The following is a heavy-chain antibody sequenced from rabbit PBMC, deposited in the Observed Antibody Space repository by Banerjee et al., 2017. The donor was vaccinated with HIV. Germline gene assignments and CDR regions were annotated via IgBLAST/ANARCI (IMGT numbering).Heavy chain of an antibody. CDR2: IYTSSGNI. D-gene: IGHD6-1*01. CDR3: ERFIASFAGYGYANL. J-gene: IGHJ4*01. V-gene: IGHV1S43*01. CDR1: GIDFDNYYF. Sequence: QQQLEESGGGLVKPGGTLTLTCKASGIDFDNYYFMCWVRQAPGKGLQLIACIYTSSGNIVYASWAKGRFTISKATSTTVTLQMTSLTAADTATYFCERFIASFAGYGYANLWGQGTLVTVS.